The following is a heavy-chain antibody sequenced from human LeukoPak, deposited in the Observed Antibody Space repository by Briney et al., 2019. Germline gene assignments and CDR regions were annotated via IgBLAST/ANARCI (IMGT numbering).Heavy chain of an antibody. CDR2: ISGSGGST. CDR3: AKRGGTYYFDD. J-gene: IGHJ4*02. CDR1: GFTFSSNW. V-gene: IGHV3-23*01. D-gene: IGHD1-7*01. Sequence: PGGSLRLSCAASGFTFSSNWMHWVRQGPGKGLVWVSGISGSGGSTYYADSVRGRFTISRDNSKNTLYLQMNSLRAEDTAVYYCAKRGGTYYFDDWGQGTLVTVSS.